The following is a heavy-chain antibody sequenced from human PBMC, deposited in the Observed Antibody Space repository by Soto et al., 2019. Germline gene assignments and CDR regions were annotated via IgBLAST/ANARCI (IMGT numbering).Heavy chain of an antibody. Sequence: GGSLRLSCAASGVTFSSYWMNWVRQAPGQGLEWVANIKEDGSETNYVDSVKGRFTISRDNAKNSLYLQMNSLRAEDTAVYHCARDWGYFDNSGFPYFYVMDVWGQGTTVTVSS. D-gene: IGHD3-22*01. V-gene: IGHV3-7*01. CDR2: IKEDGSET. CDR1: GVTFSSYW. J-gene: IGHJ6*02. CDR3: ARDWGYFDNSGFPYFYVMDV.